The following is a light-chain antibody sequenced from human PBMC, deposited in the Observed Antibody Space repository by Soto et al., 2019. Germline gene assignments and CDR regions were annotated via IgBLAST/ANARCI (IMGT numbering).Light chain of an antibody. CDR1: SSNIGGKT. CDR2: TND. J-gene: IGLJ2*01. CDR3: AAWDDSLNVL. V-gene: IGLV1-44*01. Sequence: QSVLTQPPSASGTPGQRVTISCSGSSSNIGGKTVNWYQQLPGTAPKLLIYTNDRRPSGVPDRFSASKSGTSASLAISGLQSEDEADYFCAAWDDSLNVLFGGGTKVTVL.